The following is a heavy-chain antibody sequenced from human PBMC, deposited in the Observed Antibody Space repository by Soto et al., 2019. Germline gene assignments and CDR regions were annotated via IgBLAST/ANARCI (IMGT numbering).Heavy chain of an antibody. J-gene: IGHJ5*02. CDR1: GGAFRGFY. D-gene: IGHD6-13*01. CDR3: ARFGTAAAGMALWFDP. CDR2: INHSGST. V-gene: IGHV4-34*01. Sequence: AFGTPSPTRAVHGGAFRGFYWTWVRQPPRTGLEWIGEINHSGSTNYNPSLKSRVTISVDTSKNQFSLKLTSVTAADTAVYYCARFGTAAAGMALWFDPWGQGTLVTVSS.